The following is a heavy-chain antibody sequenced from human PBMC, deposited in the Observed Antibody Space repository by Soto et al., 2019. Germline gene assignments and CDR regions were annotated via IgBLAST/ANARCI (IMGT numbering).Heavy chain of an antibody. Sequence: GGSLRLSCAASGFTFSSYSMNWVRQAPGKGLEWVSSISSSSSYIYYADSVKGRFTISRDNAKNSLYLQMNSLRAEDTAVYYCAIVGDHYDILTGLYDPWSQGTLVTVSS. D-gene: IGHD3-9*01. CDR3: AIVGDHYDILTGLYDP. CDR1: GFTFSSYS. J-gene: IGHJ5*02. CDR2: ISSSSSYI. V-gene: IGHV3-21*01.